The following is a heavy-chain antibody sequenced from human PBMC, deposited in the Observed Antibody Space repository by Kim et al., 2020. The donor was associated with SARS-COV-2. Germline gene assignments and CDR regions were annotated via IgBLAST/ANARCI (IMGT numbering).Heavy chain of an antibody. J-gene: IGHJ6*03. Sequence: AQKFQGRVTITADESTSTAYMELSSLRSEDTAVYYCASTERKDYYYYMDVWGKGTTVTVSS. V-gene: IGHV1-69*01. CDR3: ASTERKDYYYYMDV. D-gene: IGHD1-1*01.